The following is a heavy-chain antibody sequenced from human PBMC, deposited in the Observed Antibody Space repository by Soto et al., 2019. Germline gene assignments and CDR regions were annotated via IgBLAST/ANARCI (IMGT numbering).Heavy chain of an antibody. CDR3: AKWGYCSGGSCSPYDY. D-gene: IGHD2-15*01. Sequence: QVQLVESGGGVVQPGRSLRLSCAASGFTFSSYGMHWVRQAPGKGLEWVAVISYDGSNKYYADSVKGRFTISRDNSKNTLYLQINSLRAEDTAVYYCAKWGYCSGGSCSPYDYWGQGTLVTVSS. V-gene: IGHV3-30*18. J-gene: IGHJ4*02. CDR1: GFTFSSYG. CDR2: ISYDGSNK.